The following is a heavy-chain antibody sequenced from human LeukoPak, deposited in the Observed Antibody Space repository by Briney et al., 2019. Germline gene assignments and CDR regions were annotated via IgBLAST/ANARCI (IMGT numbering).Heavy chain of an antibody. Sequence: SVKVSCKASGGTFSSHAISWVRQAPGQGLEWMGGIIPMFGTSNYAQKFQGRVTITADESTSTAYMELSSLRSEDTAVYYCARDPGVWSGRYLPSKWFLPWGQGTLVTVSS. CDR2: IIPMFGTS. V-gene: IGHV1-69*13. CDR1: GGTFSSHA. CDR3: ARDPGVWSGRYLPSKWFLP. D-gene: IGHD3-3*01. J-gene: IGHJ5*02.